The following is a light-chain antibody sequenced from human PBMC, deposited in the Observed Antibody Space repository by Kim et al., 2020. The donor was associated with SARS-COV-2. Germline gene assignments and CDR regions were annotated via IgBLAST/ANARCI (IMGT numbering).Light chain of an antibody. CDR3: SSYTSSSTLDVL. CDR2: DVS. J-gene: IGLJ2*01. V-gene: IGLV2-14*03. Sequence: SITLSCTGTSSDVGGYNYVSWYQQHPGKAPKLMIYDVSNRSSGVSNRFSGSKSCNTASLTISGLQAEDEADYYCSSYTSSSTLDVLFGGGTQLTVL. CDR1: SSDVGGYNY.